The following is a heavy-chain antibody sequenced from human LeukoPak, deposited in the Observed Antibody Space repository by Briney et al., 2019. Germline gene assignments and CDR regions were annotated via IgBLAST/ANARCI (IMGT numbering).Heavy chain of an antibody. V-gene: IGHV3-73*01. D-gene: IGHD2-2*01. CDR2: IRSRANSYVT. CDR1: GFTFSGSA. CDR3: TRHSDTYCSRANCYVDNFYGLDV. J-gene: IGHJ6*02. Sequence: SGGSLRLSCAASGFTFSGSAMHWVRQASGKGLEWVGRIRSRANSYVTAYAAAVTGRCIISRDDSSNTAYLQMNSLTTEDTAVYCCTRHSDTYCSRANCYVDNFYGLDVWGQGTRVTVSS.